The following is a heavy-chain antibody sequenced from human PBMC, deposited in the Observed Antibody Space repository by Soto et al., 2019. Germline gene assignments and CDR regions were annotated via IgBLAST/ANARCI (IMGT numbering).Heavy chain of an antibody. CDR2: INHSGST. CDR3: ARGPSFYYYDSSGYYSRPFDY. D-gene: IGHD3-22*01. V-gene: IGHV4-34*01. CDR1: GGSFSGYY. Sequence: PSETLSLTCAVYGGSFSGYYWSWIRQPPGKGLEWIGEINHSGSTNYNPSLKNRVTISVDTSKNQFSLKLSSVTAADTAVYYCARGPSFYYYDSSGYYSRPFDYWGQGTLVTVSS. J-gene: IGHJ4*02.